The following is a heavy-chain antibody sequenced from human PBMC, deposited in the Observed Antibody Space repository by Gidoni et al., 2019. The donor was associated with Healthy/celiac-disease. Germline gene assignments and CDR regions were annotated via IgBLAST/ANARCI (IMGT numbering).Heavy chain of an antibody. CDR1: GYSISSGYY. CDR3: ARDYGDYLFDY. J-gene: IGHJ4*02. D-gene: IGHD4-17*01. Sequence: QVQLQESCPGLVTPSETLSLTCAVSGYSISSGYYWGWIRQPPGKGLEWIGSIYHSGSTYYNPSLKSRVTISVDTSKNQFSLKLSSVTAADTAVYYCARDYGDYLFDYWGQGTLVTVSS. V-gene: IGHV4-38-2*02. CDR2: IYHSGST.